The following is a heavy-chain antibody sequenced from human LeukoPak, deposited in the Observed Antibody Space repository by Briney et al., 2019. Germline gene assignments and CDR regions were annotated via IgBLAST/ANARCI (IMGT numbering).Heavy chain of an antibody. CDR3: ARGLSARPSYFDY. CDR1: GGTFSSYA. J-gene: IGHJ4*02. V-gene: IGHV1-69*05. Sequence: SVKVSCKASGGTFSSYAISWVRQAPGQGLERMGGIIPIFGTANYAQKFQGRVTITTDESTSTAYMELSSLRSEDTAVYYCARGLSARPSYFDYWGQGTLVTVSS. D-gene: IGHD6-6*01. CDR2: IIPIFGTA.